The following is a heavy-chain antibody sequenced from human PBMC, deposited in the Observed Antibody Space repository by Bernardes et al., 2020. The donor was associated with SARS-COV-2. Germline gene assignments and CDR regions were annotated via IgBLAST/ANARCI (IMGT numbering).Heavy chain of an antibody. Sequence: ASVKVSCKASGYTFTSYGISWVRQAPGQGLEWMGWISAYNGNTNYAQKLQGRVTMTTDTSTSTAYMELRSLRSDDTAVYYCGVAHTASGWLDYWGQGTLVTVSS. CDR3: GVAHTASGWLDY. CDR2: ISAYNGNT. D-gene: IGHD6-19*01. CDR1: GYTFTSYG. V-gene: IGHV1-18*01. J-gene: IGHJ4*02.